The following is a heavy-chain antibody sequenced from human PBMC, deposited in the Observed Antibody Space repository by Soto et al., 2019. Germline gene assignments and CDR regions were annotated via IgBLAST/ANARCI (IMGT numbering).Heavy chain of an antibody. D-gene: IGHD4-17*01. CDR2: ISSSSSYI. Sequence: PGGSLGLSCAASGFTFSSYSMNWVRQAPGKGLEWVSSISSSSSYIYYADSVKGRFTISRDNAKNSLYLQMNSLRAEDTAVYYCAREGYGDYVEYYFDYWGQGTLVTVSS. J-gene: IGHJ4*02. CDR1: GFTFSSYS. V-gene: IGHV3-21*01. CDR3: AREGYGDYVEYYFDY.